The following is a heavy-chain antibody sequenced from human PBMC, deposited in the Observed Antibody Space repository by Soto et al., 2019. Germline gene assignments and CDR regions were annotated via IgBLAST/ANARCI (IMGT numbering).Heavy chain of an antibody. Sequence: QVQLVQSGAEVKKPGSSVKVSCKASGGTFSSYAINWVRQAPGQGLEWMGGIIPIFGTANYAQKFQGRVTIPADESTSTAYMELSSLRSEDTAVYYCARDGSSGPRYYYGMDVWGQGTTVTVSS. CDR1: GGTFSSYA. D-gene: IGHD2-15*01. V-gene: IGHV1-69*01. CDR2: IIPIFGTA. J-gene: IGHJ6*02. CDR3: ARDGSSGPRYYYGMDV.